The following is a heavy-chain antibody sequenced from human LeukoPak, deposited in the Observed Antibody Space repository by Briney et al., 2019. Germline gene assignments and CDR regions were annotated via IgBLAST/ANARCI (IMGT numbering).Heavy chain of an antibody. CDR2: IKPGGGST. V-gene: IGHV1-46*01. CDR3: ARVLAVTTYWFDP. D-gene: IGHD4-17*01. CDR1: GYTFTNHY. J-gene: IGHJ5*02. Sequence: ASVKVSCKASGYTFTNHYIHWVRQAPRQGLEWMEIIKPGGGSTGYAQKFQGRVTITRDTSTSTVYMELSSLRSEDTAVYYCARVLAVTTYWFDPWGQGTLVTVSS.